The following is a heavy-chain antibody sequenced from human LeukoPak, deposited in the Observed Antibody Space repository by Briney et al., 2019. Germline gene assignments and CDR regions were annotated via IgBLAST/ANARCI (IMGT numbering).Heavy chain of an antibody. J-gene: IGHJ6*03. CDR2: IYHSGST. CDR1: GGSISSGDYY. V-gene: IGHV4-30-4*08. Sequence: SQTLSLTCTVSGGSISSGDYYWSWIRQPPGKGLEWIGYIYHSGSTYYNPSLKSRVTISVDTSKNQFSLKLSSVTAADTAVYYCARPIVVVPAWEKRYYMDVWGKGTTVTVSS. D-gene: IGHD2-2*01. CDR3: ARPIVVVPAWEKRYYMDV.